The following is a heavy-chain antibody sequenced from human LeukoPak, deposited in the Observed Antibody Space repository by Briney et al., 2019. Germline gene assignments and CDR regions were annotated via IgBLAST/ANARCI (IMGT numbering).Heavy chain of an antibody. D-gene: IGHD4-17*01. CDR2: TSYTGSS. J-gene: IGHJ4*02. V-gene: IGHV4-59*11. CDR1: GASISSHY. CDR3: ARGSTVGDDY. Sequence: SEILSLTCTVSGASISSHYWNWIRQPPGKRLEWIGYTSYTGSSNYNPSLNSRVTISVDTSKNQLSLTLTSVTAADTAVYYCARGSTVGDDYWGQGMLVTVSS.